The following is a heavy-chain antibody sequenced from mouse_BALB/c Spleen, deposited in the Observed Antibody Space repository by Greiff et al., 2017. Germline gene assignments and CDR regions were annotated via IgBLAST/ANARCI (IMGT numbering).Heavy chain of an antibody. CDR3: AWEVWAWFAY. CDR1: GYTFTSYW. CDR2: INPSTGYT. V-gene: IGHV1-7*01. Sequence: VQLQQSGAELAKPGASVKMSCKASGYTFTSYWMHWVKQRPGQGLEWIGYINPSTGYTEYNQKFKDKATLTADKSSSTAYMQLSSLTSEDSAVYYCAWEVWAWFAYWGQGTLVTVSA. J-gene: IGHJ3*01. D-gene: IGHD2-10*02.